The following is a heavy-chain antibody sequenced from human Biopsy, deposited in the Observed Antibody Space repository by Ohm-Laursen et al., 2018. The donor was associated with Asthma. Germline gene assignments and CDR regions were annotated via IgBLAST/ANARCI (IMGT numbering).Heavy chain of an antibody. Sequence: SQTLSLTCTVGGAYIGSSDHHWSWIRQSPGTGLEWIGFVFWSGTTHYNRSLERRLSISIDTTRNEFSITLRSVTAADTAVYFCARVASYGDLYFGIDVWGPGTTVSVS. D-gene: IGHD4-17*01. J-gene: IGHJ6*02. V-gene: IGHV4-30-4*01. CDR1: GAYIGSSDHH. CDR2: VFWSGTT. CDR3: ARVASYGDLYFGIDV.